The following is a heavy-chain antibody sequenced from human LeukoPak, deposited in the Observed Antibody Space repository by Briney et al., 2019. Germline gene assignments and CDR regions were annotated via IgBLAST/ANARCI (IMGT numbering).Heavy chain of an antibody. J-gene: IGHJ4*02. CDR1: GESFSGYY. CDR2: INHSGST. Sequence: MPSETLSLTCAVYGESFSGYYWSWIRQPPGKGLEWIGEINHSGSTNYNPSLKSRVTISVDTSKNQFSLKLSSVTAADTAVYYCARGRLSDYWGQGTLVTVSS. CDR3: ARGRLSDY. V-gene: IGHV4-34*01. D-gene: IGHD2-21*01.